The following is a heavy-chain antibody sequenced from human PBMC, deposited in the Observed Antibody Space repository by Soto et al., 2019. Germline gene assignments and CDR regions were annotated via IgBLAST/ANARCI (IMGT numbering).Heavy chain of an antibody. CDR3: AREWILTGRDYFDY. CDR2: VNQDGSEK. V-gene: IGHV3-7*03. Sequence: GGSLRLSCAASGFTFSNHLMTWVRQSPGKGLEWVASVNQDGSEKYSVDSAKGRFTISRDNAKNSLYLQMNSLRVEDTAVYYCAREWILTGRDYFDYWGQGTLVTVSS. D-gene: IGHD3-9*01. CDR1: GFTFSNHL. J-gene: IGHJ4*02.